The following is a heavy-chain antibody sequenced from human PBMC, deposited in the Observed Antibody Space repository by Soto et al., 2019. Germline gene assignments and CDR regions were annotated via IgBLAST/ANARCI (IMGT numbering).Heavy chain of an antibody. J-gene: IGHJ4*02. V-gene: IGHV4-4*02. CDR2: IYHSGST. CDR3: ARGERQQQRDS. Sequence: QVQLQESGPGLVKPSGTLSLTCAVSGDSINSDNWWSWVRQPPGKGLEWIGEIYHSGSTSYNPSLKSRVVMSVDKSKNQFFLKVTSVTAADTAVYFCARGERQQQRDSWGQGTLVTVSS. CDR1: GDSINSDNW. D-gene: IGHD6-13*01.